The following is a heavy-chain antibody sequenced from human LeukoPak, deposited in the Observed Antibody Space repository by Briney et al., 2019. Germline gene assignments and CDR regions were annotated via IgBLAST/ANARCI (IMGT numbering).Heavy chain of an antibody. Sequence: GGSLRLSCAASGFTFSSYGMSWVRQAPGRGREWVSTISGSGDRTYYADSVKGRFTITRDNSKNTLYLQMNSLRAEDTTVYYCAKNGDRGAYCTGGTCYPYFYYYMDVWGKGTTVTI. J-gene: IGHJ6*03. V-gene: IGHV3-23*01. CDR3: AKNGDRGAYCTGGTCYPYFYYYMDV. D-gene: IGHD2-15*01. CDR1: GFTFSSYG. CDR2: ISGSGDRT.